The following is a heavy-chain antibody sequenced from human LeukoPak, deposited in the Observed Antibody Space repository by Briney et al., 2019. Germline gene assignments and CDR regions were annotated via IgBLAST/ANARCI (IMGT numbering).Heavy chain of an antibody. D-gene: IGHD4-17*01. Sequence: GGSLRLSCAASGFTFSSYAMSWVRQAPGKGLEWVSAISGSGGSTYYADSVKGRFTISRDNSKNTLHLQMNSLRAEDTAVYYCAKDVEGDYGDYEGQYYFDYWGQGTLVTVSS. CDR2: ISGSGGST. CDR3: AKDVEGDYGDYEGQYYFDY. J-gene: IGHJ4*02. V-gene: IGHV3-23*01. CDR1: GFTFSSYA.